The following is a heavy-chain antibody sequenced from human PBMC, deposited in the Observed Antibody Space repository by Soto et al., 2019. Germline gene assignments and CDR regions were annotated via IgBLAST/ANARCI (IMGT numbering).Heavy chain of an antibody. D-gene: IGHD2-15*01. CDR2: IWYDGSNK. V-gene: IGHV3-33*01. CDR1: GFTFSSYC. J-gene: IGHJ4*02. Sequence: PGGSLRLSCAASGFTFSSYCMHWVRQAPGKGLEWVAVIWYDGSNKYYADSVKGRFTISRDNSKNTLYLQMNSLRAEDTAVYYCARDQAAYCSGGSCYRYLVYWGQGTLVTVSS. CDR3: ARDQAAYCSGGSCYRYLVY.